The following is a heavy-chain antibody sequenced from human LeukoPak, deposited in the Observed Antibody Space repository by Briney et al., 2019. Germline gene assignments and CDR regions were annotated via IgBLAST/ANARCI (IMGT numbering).Heavy chain of an antibody. D-gene: IGHD3-9*01. CDR1: GFTFSTYA. J-gene: IGHJ4*02. CDR3: AKLPTSNWFFDY. CDR2: INSNAGTT. Sequence: GGSLRLSCAASGFTFSTYAMSWVRQAPGKGLEWVSAINSNAGTTYYADSVQGRFTISRDNSKNTLSLQMNSLRAEDTAVYYCAKLPTSNWFFDYWGQGTLVTVSS. V-gene: IGHV3-23*01.